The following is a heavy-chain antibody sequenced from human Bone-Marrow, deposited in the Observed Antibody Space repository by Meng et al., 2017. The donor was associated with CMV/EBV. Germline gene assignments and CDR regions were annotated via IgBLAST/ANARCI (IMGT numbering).Heavy chain of an antibody. D-gene: IGHD2-2*01. CDR2: ISGSGGST. J-gene: IGHJ6*02. CDR3: ARDCSSTSCYYYYGMDV. CDR1: GFTFSSYA. Sequence: GESLKISCTASGFTFSSYAMSWVRQAPGKGLEWVSGISGSGGSTYYADSVKGRFTISRDNSKNTLYLQMNSLRAEDTAVYYCARDCSSTSCYYYYGMDVWGQGTTVTVSS. V-gene: IGHV3-23*01.